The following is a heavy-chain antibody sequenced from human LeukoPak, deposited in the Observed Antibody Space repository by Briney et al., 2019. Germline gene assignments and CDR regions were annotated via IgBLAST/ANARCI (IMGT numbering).Heavy chain of an antibody. CDR2: IIPIFSTA. J-gene: IGHJ5*02. CDR3: ARDSAAMVTWFDP. Sequence: ASVKVSCKASGGTFSSYAISWVRQAPGQGLEWMGGIIPIFSTANYAQKFQGRVTITADKSTSTAYMELSSLRSEDTAVYYCARDSAAMVTWFDPWGQGTLVAVSS. CDR1: GGTFSSYA. D-gene: IGHD5-18*01. V-gene: IGHV1-69*06.